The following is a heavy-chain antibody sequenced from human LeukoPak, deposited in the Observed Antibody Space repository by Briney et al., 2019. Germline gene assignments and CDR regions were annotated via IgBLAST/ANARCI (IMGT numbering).Heavy chain of an antibody. D-gene: IGHD3-22*01. V-gene: IGHV3-11*01. J-gene: IGHJ5*02. Sequence: GGALRLSCAASGFTFSDYYMSWIRQAPGKGLEWVSYISSSGSTIYYADSVKGRFTISRDNAKNSLYLQMNSLRAEDTAVYYCARDHFYYDSSGYTHWFDPWGQGTLVTVPS. CDR3: ARDHFYYDSSGYTHWFDP. CDR1: GFTFSDYY. CDR2: ISSSGSTI.